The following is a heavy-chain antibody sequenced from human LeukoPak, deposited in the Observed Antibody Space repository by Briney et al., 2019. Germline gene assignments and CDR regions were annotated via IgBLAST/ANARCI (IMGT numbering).Heavy chain of an antibody. CDR2: INSDGSNT. CDR3: ARGGGDHAFDI. V-gene: IGHV3-74*01. D-gene: IGHD3-16*01. J-gene: IGHJ3*02. Sequence: GGSLRLSCAAAGFTFSSYWMHWVRQAPGKGLVWVSRINSDGSNTIYADFVKGRFTVSRDNAKSTLYLQLSSLRAEDTAVYYCARGGGDHAFDIWGQGTMVTVSS. CDR1: GFTFSSYW.